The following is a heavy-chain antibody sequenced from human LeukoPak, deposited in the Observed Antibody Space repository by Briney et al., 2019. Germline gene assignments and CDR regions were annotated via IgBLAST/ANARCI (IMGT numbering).Heavy chain of an antibody. CDR2: INHSGST. J-gene: IGHJ4*02. Sequence: SETLSLTCAVYGGSFSGYNWSWIRQPPGKGLEWIGEINHSGSTNYNPSLKSRVTISVDTSKNQFSLKLSSVTAADTAVYYCARGRYYGSGRLDYWGQGTLVTVSS. D-gene: IGHD3-10*01. CDR1: GGSFSGYN. CDR3: ARGRYYGSGRLDY. V-gene: IGHV4-34*01.